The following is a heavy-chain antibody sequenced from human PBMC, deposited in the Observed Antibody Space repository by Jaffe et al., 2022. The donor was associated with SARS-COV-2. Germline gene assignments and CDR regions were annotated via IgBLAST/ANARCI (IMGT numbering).Heavy chain of an antibody. Sequence: EVQLVESGGGLVQPGGSLRLSCAASKFSFSFYGMNWVRQAPGKGLEWVSYTSSGSGTIYYADSVKGRFTISRDNAKNSLYLQMNSLRDEDTAVYYCARQLQPYYYGMDVWGQGTTVTVSS. CDR3: ARQLQPYYYGMDV. CDR1: KFSFSFYG. J-gene: IGHJ6*02. CDR2: TSSGSGTI. V-gene: IGHV3-48*02. D-gene: IGHD1-1*01.